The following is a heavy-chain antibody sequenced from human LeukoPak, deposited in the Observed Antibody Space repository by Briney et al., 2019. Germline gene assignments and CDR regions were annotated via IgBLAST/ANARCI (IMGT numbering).Heavy chain of an antibody. CDR1: GYTFTGYY. CDR2: INPNSGGT. D-gene: IGHD3-9*01. Sequence: ASVKVSCKASGYTFTGYYMHWARQAPGQGLEWMGWINPNSGGTNYAQKFQGRVTMTRDTSTSTAYMELSRLRSDDTAVYYCARAAVDYDILTGYLTDDAFDIWGQGTMVTVSS. J-gene: IGHJ3*02. CDR3: ARAAVDYDILTGYLTDDAFDI. V-gene: IGHV1-2*02.